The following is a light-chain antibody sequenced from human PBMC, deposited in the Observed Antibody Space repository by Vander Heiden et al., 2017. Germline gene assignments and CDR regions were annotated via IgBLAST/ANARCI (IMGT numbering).Light chain of an antibody. CDR2: AAS. V-gene: IGKV1-39*01. CDR3: QQSYSTPGYT. J-gene: IGKJ2*01. CDR1: QSISSY. Sequence: EIQMTQSPSSLSASVGDRVTITCRASQSISSYLNWYQQKPGKAPKLLIYAASSLQSGVPSRFSGSGSGTDFTLTISSLQPEDFATYYCQQSYSTPGYTFGQGTKLEIK.